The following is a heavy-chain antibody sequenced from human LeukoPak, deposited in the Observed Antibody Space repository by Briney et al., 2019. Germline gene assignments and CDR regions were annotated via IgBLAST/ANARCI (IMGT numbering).Heavy chain of an antibody. Sequence: SGTLSLTCAVSGGSISSGSWWGWIRQPPGKGLEWIGEIHHSGSTNYNPSLKSRVTISVDTSKNQFSLKLSSVTAADTAVYYCARTMGPFYYYYGMDVWGQGTTVTVSS. CDR2: IHHSGST. CDR1: GGSISSGSW. D-gene: IGHD3-10*01. CDR3: ARTMGPFYYYYGMDV. J-gene: IGHJ6*02. V-gene: IGHV4-4*02.